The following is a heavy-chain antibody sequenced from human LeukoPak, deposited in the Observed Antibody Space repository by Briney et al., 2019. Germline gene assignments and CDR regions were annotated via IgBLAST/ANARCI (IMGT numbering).Heavy chain of an antibody. CDR2: IYYSGST. Sequence: PSETLSLTCTVSGDSINNYYWSWIRQPPGKGLEWIGYIYYSGSTNYNPSLKSRVTISVDRSKNQFSPKVSSVTAPDTAVYYCAREGPNARLDYWGQGTLVTVSS. J-gene: IGHJ4*02. V-gene: IGHV4-59*01. CDR3: AREGPNARLDY. CDR1: GDSINNYY. D-gene: IGHD2-8*01.